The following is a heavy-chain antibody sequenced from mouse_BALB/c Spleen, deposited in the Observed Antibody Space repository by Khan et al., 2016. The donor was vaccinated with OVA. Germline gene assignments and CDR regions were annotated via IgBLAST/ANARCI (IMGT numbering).Heavy chain of an antibody. J-gene: IGHJ2*01. CDR2: IWAGGST. CDR1: GFSLTSYG. CDR3: ARLEDI. V-gene: IGHV2-9*02. Sequence: QMQLEESGPGLVAPSQSLSITCTVSGFSLTSYGVHWVRQPPGKGLEWLGVIWAGGSTNYNSAIMSRLSLSKDNSKSKVFLKMNRLKTDDTAMYYCARLEDIWGKGTTLTVSS. D-gene: IGHD1-3*01.